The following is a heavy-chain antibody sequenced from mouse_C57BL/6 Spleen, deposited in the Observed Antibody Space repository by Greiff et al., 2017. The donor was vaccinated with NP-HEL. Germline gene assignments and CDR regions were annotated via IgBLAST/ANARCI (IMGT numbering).Heavy chain of an antibody. J-gene: IGHJ4*01. CDR1: GFTFSSYA. CDR2: ISSGGDYI. V-gene: IGHV5-9-1*02. D-gene: IGHD2-4*01. Sequence: EVMLVESGEGLVKPGGSLKLSCAASGFTFSSYAMSWVRQTPEKRLEWVAYISSGGDYIYYADTVKGRFTISRDNARNTLYLQMSSLKSEDTAMYYCTRVYYDYDGGYAMDYWGQGTSVTVSS. CDR3: TRVYYDYDGGYAMDY.